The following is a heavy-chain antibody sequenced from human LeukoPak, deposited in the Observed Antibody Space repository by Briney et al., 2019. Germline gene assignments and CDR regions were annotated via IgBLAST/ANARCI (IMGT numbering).Heavy chain of an antibody. CDR3: ARVDPVVAETYFDY. D-gene: IGHD2-15*01. CDR2: ISSSGSTI. J-gene: IGHJ4*02. V-gene: IGHV3-11*01. Sequence: GGSLRLSCAASGFTFSDYYMSWIRQAPGKGLEWVSYISSSGSTIYYADSVKGRITISRDNAKNSLYLQINSLRAEDTAVYYCARVDPVVAETYFDYWGQGTLVTVSS. CDR1: GFTFSDYY.